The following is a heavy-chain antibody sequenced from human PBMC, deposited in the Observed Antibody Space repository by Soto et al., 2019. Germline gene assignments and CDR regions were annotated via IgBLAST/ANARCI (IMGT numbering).Heavy chain of an antibody. D-gene: IGHD3-16*02. CDR2: IYYSGST. J-gene: IGHJ4*02. CDR1: GGSISSSSYY. V-gene: IGHV4-39*01. CDR3: XRXVYDXXWGSYHYYFDY. Sequence: QLQLQESGPGLVKPSETLSLTCTVSGGSISSSSYYWGWIRQPPGKGLEWIGSIYYSGSTYYNPSLKSRVXXXXXXXXXXXXXXXXXXXXXXXXXXXXXRXVYDXXWGSYHYYFDYWGQGTLVTVXX.